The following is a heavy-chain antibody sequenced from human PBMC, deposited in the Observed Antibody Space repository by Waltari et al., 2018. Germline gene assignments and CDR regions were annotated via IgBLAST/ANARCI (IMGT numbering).Heavy chain of an antibody. Sequence: QVQLQQWGAGLLKPSETLSLTCAVYGGSFSGYYWSWIRQPPGKGLEWIGEINHSGSTNYNPSLKSQVTISVDTSKNQFSLKLSSVTAADTAVYYCARGGGGALRPFDYWGQGTLVTVSS. CDR1: GGSFSGYY. J-gene: IGHJ4*02. V-gene: IGHV4-34*01. D-gene: IGHD2-15*01. CDR2: INHSGST. CDR3: ARGGGGALRPFDY.